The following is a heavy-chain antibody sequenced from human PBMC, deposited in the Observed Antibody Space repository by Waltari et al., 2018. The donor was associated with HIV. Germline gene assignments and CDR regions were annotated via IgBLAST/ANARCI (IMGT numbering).Heavy chain of an antibody. V-gene: IGHV3-11*04. CDR3: TRLRAGQLWLDY. CDR2: ISSSGGTI. CDR1: GFTFSNSY. D-gene: IGHD3-10*01. Sequence: QVQLVESGGGLVKPGGSLRLSCAASGFTFSNSYMTWIRQAPGKGLEWISYISSSGGTIYDADSVKCRFTISRDNTENSLYLQMNSLRVEDTAVYYCTRLRAGQLWLDYWGHGTLVIVSS. J-gene: IGHJ4*01.